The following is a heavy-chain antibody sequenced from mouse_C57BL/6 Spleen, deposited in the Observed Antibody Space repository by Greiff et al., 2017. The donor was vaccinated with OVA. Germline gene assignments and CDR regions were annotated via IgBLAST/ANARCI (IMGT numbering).Heavy chain of an antibody. J-gene: IGHJ3*01. CDR3: ARVGLRQGGFAY. CDR1: GYAFTNYL. D-gene: IGHD2-4*01. V-gene: IGHV1-54*01. Sequence: QVQLQQSGAELVRPGTSVKVSCKASGYAFTNYLIEWVKQRPGQGLEWIGVINPGSGGTNYNEKFKGKATLTADKSSSTAYMQLSSLTSEDSAVYFCARVGLRQGGFAYWGQGTLVTVSA. CDR2: INPGSGGT.